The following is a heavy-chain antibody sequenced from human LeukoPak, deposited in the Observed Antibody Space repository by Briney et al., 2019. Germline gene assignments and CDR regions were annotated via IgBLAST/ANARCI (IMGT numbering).Heavy chain of an antibody. CDR2: IYYSGST. Sequence: KTSETLSLTCTVSGGSISSGGYYWSWIRQHPGKGLEWIGYIYYSGSTYYNPSLKSRVTISVDTSKNQFSLKLSSVTAADTAVYYCARVTRWRYYFDYWGQGTLVTVSS. CDR3: ARVTRWRYYFDY. J-gene: IGHJ4*02. V-gene: IGHV4-31*03. CDR1: GGSISSGGYY. D-gene: IGHD4-23*01.